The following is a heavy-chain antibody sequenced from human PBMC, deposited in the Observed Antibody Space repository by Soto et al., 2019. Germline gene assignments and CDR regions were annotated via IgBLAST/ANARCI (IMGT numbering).Heavy chain of an antibody. CDR2: IKQDGGEE. J-gene: IGHJ4*02. Sequence: GGSLRLSCAASGFTFSSYWMSWVRQAPGKGLEWVANIKQDGGEEYYEDSVKGRFTISRDNTKNSLYLQMNSLRAEDTAVYYCAKDRGVQREVVYWGQGTLVTVSS. D-gene: IGHD1-26*01. V-gene: IGHV3-7*05. CDR1: GFTFSSYW. CDR3: AKDRGVQREVVY.